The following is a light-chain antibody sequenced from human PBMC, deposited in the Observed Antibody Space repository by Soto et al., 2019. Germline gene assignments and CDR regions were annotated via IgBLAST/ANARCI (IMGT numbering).Light chain of an antibody. CDR3: QQLNSYPIT. CDR2: AAS. CDR1: QSISSY. V-gene: IGKV1-39*01. Sequence: DIQMTQSPSTLSASAGGRVTITCRASQSISSYLNWYQQKPGKAPKLLIYAASSLQSGVPSRFSGSGSGTEFTLTISRLQPEDFATYYCQQLNSYPITFGQGTRLEIK. J-gene: IGKJ5*01.